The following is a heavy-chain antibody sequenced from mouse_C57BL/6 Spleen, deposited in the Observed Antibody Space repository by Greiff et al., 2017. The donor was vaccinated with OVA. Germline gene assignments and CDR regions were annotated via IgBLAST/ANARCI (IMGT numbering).Heavy chain of an antibody. CDR3: ARHRSNYDAMDD. CDR1: GFTFSSYG. V-gene: IGHV5-6*01. CDR2: ISSGGSYT. D-gene: IGHD2-5*01. Sequence: EVKLVESGGDLVKPGGSLKLSCAASGFTFSSYGMSWVRQTPDKRLEWVATISSGGSYTYYPDSVKGRFTISRDNAKNTLYLRMSSLKSEDTAMYYCARHRSNYDAMDDWGQGTSVTVSS. J-gene: IGHJ4*01.